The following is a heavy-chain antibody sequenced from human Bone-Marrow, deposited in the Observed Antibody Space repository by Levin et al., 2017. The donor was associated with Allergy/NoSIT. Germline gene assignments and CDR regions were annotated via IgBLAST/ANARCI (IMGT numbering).Heavy chain of an antibody. J-gene: IGHJ4*02. Sequence: GGSLRLSCDASGFTFSSYGIIWVRQAPGKGLEWVSYIGADNTTIYYADSVKGRFTISRDNVKKSLFLQMNSLRGEDTAVYYCATGSFDFWGQGTLVTVSS. V-gene: IGHV3-48*01. CDR3: ATGSFDF. CDR1: GFTFSSYG. CDR2: IGADNTTI.